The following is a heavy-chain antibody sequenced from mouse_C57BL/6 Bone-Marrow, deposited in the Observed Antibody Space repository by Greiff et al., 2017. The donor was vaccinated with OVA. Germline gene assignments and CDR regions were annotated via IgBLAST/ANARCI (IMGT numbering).Heavy chain of an antibody. D-gene: IGHD4-1*01. CDR2: IRSKSNNYAT. CDR1: GFSFNTYA. CDR3: ALTAWFAY. J-gene: IGHJ3*01. Sequence: EVKLVESGGGLVQPKGSLKLSCAASGFSFNTYAMNWVREAPGKGLEWVARIRSKSNNYATYYADSVKDRFTISRDDSESMLYLQMNNLKTEDTAMYYCALTAWFAYWGQGTLVTVSA. V-gene: IGHV10-1*01.